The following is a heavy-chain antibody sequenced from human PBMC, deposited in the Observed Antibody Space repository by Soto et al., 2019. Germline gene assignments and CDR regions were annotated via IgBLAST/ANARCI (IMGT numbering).Heavy chain of an antibody. Sequence: GGSLRLSCAASGFTFSSYGMHWVRQAPGKGLEWVAVISYDGGNKYYGDSVKGRFTISRDNPKNTLYLQMNSPRPEDTAVYYCAKVTGYCSSSSCSREYYYYYGLDVWGQGTTVTVSS. V-gene: IGHV3-30*18. CDR2: ISYDGGNK. J-gene: IGHJ6*02. CDR1: GFTFSSYG. CDR3: AKVTGYCSSSSCSREYYYYYGLDV. D-gene: IGHD2-2*01.